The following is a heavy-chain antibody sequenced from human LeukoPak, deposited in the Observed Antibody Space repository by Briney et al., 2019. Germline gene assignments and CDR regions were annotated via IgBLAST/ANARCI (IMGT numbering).Heavy chain of an antibody. CDR2: IIPILGIA. D-gene: IGHD5-24*01. CDR1: GGTFSSYA. J-gene: IGHJ4*02. V-gene: IGHV1-69*04. CDR3: AGEGHSHGYNYD. Sequence: ASVKVSCKASGGTFSSYAISWVRQAPGQGLEWMGRIIPILGIANYAQKFQGRVTITADKSTSTAYMELSSLRSEDTAVYYCAGEGHSHGYNYDWGQGTLVTVSS.